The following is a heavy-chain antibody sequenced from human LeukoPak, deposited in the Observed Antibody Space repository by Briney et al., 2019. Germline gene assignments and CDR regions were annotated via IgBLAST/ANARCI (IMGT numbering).Heavy chain of an antibody. Sequence: SVKVSCKASGGTFSSYAISWVRQAPGQGLEWMGGIIPIFGTANYAQKFQGRVTITADESTSTAYMELSSLRSEDTAVYYCARDMLVAANRRPSYVGYYYCGMDVWGQGTTVTVSS. V-gene: IGHV1-69*13. J-gene: IGHJ6*02. CDR3: ARDMLVAANRRPSYVGYYYCGMDV. D-gene: IGHD1-26*01. CDR1: GGTFSSYA. CDR2: IIPIFGTA.